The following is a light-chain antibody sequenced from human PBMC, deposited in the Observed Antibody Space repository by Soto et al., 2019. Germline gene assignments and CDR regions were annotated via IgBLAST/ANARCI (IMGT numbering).Light chain of an antibody. CDR2: DVT. Sequence: QSALTQPASVSGSPGQSITISCTGTSSDVGAYNYVSWYQQYPGKAPKLMIYDVTNRPSGVSDRFSASKSGNTASLTIPGLQAEDEADYYCNSFTSTTSTTPYVFGTGTKLTVL. V-gene: IGLV2-14*01. J-gene: IGLJ1*01. CDR1: SSDVGAYNY. CDR3: NSFTSTTSTTPYV.